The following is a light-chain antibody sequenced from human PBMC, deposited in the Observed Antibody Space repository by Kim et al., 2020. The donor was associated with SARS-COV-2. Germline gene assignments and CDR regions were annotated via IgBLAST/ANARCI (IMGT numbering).Light chain of an antibody. CDR3: QQRSNWPPG. J-gene: IGKJ1*01. V-gene: IGKV3-11*01. CDR2: DAS. Sequence: EIVLTQSPATLSLFPGERATLSCRASPSVSRLLAWYQHKPGQAPRLFIYDASNRATGIPARFSGSGSETDFTLTISSLEPEDFAVYYCQQRSNWPPGFGQGTKVDIK. CDR1: PSVSRL.